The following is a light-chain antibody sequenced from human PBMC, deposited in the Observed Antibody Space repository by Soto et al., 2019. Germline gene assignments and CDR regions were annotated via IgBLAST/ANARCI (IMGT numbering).Light chain of an antibody. CDR2: DAS. V-gene: IGKV3-11*01. J-gene: IGKJ1*01. CDR1: QSVSSY. CDR3: QQRSNWPRT. Sequence: EIVLTQSPATLCLSPGERATLSCRASQSVSSYLAWYQQKPGQAPRLLIYDASNRATGIPARFSGSGSGTDFTLTISSLEPEDFAVYYCQQRSNWPRTFGQGTTVDIK.